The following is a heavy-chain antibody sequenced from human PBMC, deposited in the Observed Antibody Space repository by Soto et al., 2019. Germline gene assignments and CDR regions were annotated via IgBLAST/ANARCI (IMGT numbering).Heavy chain of an antibody. Sequence: GASVKVSCKASGYSFTSYAIYWVRQAPGQRXEWMGWINAGNGNTKYSRKLQGRVTFTGDTSASTAHMELSSLRSEDTAVYFCARGVENIVVVLDVFGYYGMDVWGQGTTVTVSS. CDR2: INAGNGNT. D-gene: IGHD2-2*01. CDR1: GYSFTSYA. CDR3: ARGVENIVVVLDVFGYYGMDV. V-gene: IGHV1-3*01. J-gene: IGHJ6*02.